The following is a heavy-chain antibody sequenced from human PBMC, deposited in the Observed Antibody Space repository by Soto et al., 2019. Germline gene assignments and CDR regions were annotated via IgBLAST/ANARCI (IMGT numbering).Heavy chain of an antibody. J-gene: IGHJ4*02. V-gene: IGHV3-23*01. Sequence: EVQLLESGGGLGQRGGSLRLSCTASGFNFGNYAMGWARQAPGKGLEWLSSLAVPYTGAQTYYADSVAGRLTVSRDDSKNTLYLELNSLRAEDTAVYYCAKDWGRIAVAGWTDWGPGTLATVSS. D-gene: IGHD6-19*01. CDR2: VPYTGAQT. CDR1: GFNFGNYA. CDR3: AKDWGRIAVAGWTD.